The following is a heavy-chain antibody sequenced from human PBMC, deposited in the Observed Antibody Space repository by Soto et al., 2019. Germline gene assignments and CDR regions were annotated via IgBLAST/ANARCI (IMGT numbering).Heavy chain of an antibody. V-gene: IGHV4-39*01. J-gene: IGHJ5*02. CDR2: IYYSGST. D-gene: IGHD2-2*02. CDR3: ARQVPAAIRLGWFDP. Sequence: KTSETLSLTGTVSGGSSSRSTYYWGWILQPPGKGLEWIGSIYYSGSTYYRPSLKSRVTISVDTSKNQFSLKLSSVTAADTAVYYCARQVPAAIRLGWFDPWGQGTLVTVSS. CDR1: GGSSSRSTYY.